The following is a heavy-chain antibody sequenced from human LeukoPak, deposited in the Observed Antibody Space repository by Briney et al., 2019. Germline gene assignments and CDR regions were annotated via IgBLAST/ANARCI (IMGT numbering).Heavy chain of an antibody. V-gene: IGHV3-30*04. D-gene: IGHD2-15*01. CDR1: GFTFSSYA. CDR3: ARDSCGSCYYFDY. J-gene: IGHJ4*02. CDR2: ISYDGSNK. Sequence: GRSLSLSCAASGFTFSSYAMQWVRQAPGKGLEWVAVISYDGSNKYYADSVKGRFTISRDNSKNTLYLQMNSLRAEDTAVYYCARDSCGSCYYFDYWGQGTLVTVSS.